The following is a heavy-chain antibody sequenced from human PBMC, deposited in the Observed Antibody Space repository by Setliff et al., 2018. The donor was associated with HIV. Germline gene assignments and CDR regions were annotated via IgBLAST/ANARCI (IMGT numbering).Heavy chain of an antibody. V-gene: IGHV3-23*01. CDR2: ISGSGGST. D-gene: IGHD1-1*01. Sequence: ASVKVSCAASGFTFSSYAMSWVRQAPGKGLEWVSAISGSGGSTYYVDSVKGRFTISRDNSKNTLYLQLDSLRPEDTAVYYCASARIPTGGTSTSFDYWGQGTLVTVSS. CDR1: GFTFSSYA. CDR3: ASARIPTGGTSTSFDY. J-gene: IGHJ4*02.